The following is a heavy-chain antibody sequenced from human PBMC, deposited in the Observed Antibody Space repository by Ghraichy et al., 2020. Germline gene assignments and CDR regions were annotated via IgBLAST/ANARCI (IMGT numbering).Heavy chain of an antibody. J-gene: IGHJ5*02. Sequence: TLSLTCAVSGGSISSSNWWSWVRQPPGKGLEWIGEIYHSGSTNYNPSLKSRVTISVDKSKNQFSLKLSSVTAADTAVYYCARQYTARGYGDYVWFDPWGQGTLVTVSS. CDR1: GGSISSSNW. CDR2: IYHSGST. V-gene: IGHV4-4*02. CDR3: ARQYTARGYGDYVWFDP. D-gene: IGHD4-17*01.